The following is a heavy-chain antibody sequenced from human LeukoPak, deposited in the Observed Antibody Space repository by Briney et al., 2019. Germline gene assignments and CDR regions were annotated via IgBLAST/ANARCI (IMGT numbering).Heavy chain of an antibody. CDR2: IYYSGST. CDR3: ARDLLGNYFDY. J-gene: IGHJ4*02. Sequence: PSETLSLTCTVSGGSISSGDYYWSWIRQPPGKGLEWIGYIYYSGSTNYNPSLKSRVTISVDTSKNQFSLKLSSVTAADTAVHYCARDLLGNYFDYWGQGTLVTVSS. D-gene: IGHD1-26*01. CDR1: GGSISSGDYY. V-gene: IGHV4-61*08.